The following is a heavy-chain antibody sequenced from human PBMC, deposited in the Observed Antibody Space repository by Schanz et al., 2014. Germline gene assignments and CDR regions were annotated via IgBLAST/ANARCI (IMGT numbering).Heavy chain of an antibody. J-gene: IGHJ4*02. V-gene: IGHV3-74*03. CDR2: INSDDTTK. CDR1: RLNFNNAW. Sequence: EVQLEESGGGLVKPGGSLKLSCAASRLNFNNAWMHWVRQAPGKGLEWVSRINSDDTTKTYADSVKGRFTISRDNGEDTTYLQMNSLRVEDTAVYFCARVLGGDEGLDQWGQGTLVTVSS. D-gene: IGHD4-17*01. CDR3: ARVLGGDEGLDQ.